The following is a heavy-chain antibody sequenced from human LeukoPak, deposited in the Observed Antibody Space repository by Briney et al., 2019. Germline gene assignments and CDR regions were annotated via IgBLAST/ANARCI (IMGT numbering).Heavy chain of an antibody. D-gene: IGHD2-2*02. Sequence: SETLSLTCGVSVXSINSGNWWTWVRQSPGKGLEWIGEIHHSGTRNYNPSLKSRVTISADTFKNHFSLIVTSLTAADTAVYYCAAAPILRGEGGEHYKYGMDVWGQGTTVIVSS. J-gene: IGHJ6*02. CDR1: VXSINSGNW. CDR2: IHHSGTR. CDR3: AAAPILRGEGGEHYKYGMDV. V-gene: IGHV4/OR15-8*01.